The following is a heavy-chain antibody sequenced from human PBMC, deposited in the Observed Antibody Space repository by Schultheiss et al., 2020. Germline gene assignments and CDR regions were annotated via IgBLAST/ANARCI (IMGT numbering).Heavy chain of an antibody. CDR3: ARGVDYYDSSAYYYVADY. V-gene: IGHV1-46*01. D-gene: IGHD3-22*01. Sequence: ASVKVSCKASGYTFTNHYMDWVRQAPGQGLEWMGIINPSGGTTTYAQKFQGRVTMTRDTSTSTVHMELSSLRSEDTAVYYCARGVDYYDSSAYYYVADYWGPGNLGTVAS. J-gene: IGHJ4*02. CDR1: GYTFTNHY. CDR2: INPSGGTT.